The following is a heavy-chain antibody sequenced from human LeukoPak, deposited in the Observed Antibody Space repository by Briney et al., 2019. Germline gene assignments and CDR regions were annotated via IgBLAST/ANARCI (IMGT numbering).Heavy chain of an antibody. J-gene: IGHJ4*02. CDR2: INSDGSST. CDR1: GFTFSSYG. Sequence: PGGSLRLSCAASGFTFSSYGMSWVRQAPGKGLVWVSRINSDGSSTNYADSVKGRFTISRDNAKNTLYLQMNSLRAEDTAVYYCARGHIVVVTAPDYWGQGTLVTVSS. D-gene: IGHD2-21*02. CDR3: ARGHIVVVTAPDY. V-gene: IGHV3-74*01.